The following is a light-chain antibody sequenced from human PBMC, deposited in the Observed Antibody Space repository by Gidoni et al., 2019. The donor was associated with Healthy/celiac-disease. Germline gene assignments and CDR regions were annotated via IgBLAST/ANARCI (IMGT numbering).Light chain of an antibody. CDR1: QSISSY. V-gene: IGKV1-39*01. CDR2: AAS. CDR3: QQSYSTPST. Sequence: DIQMTQSPSSLSASVGDSVTSTCRASQSISSYLNWYQQKPGKAPKLLIYAASSLRSGVPSRFSGSGSGTDFTLTISSLQPEDFATYYCQQSYSTPSTFGQGTRLEIK. J-gene: IGKJ5*01.